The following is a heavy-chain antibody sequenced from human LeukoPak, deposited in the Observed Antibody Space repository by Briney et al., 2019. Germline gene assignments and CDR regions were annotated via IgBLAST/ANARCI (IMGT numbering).Heavy chain of an antibody. CDR2: IIPIFGTA. D-gene: IGHD3-3*01. Sequence: SVKVSCKASGGTFSSYAISWVRQAPGQGLEWMGGIIPIFGTANYAQKFQGRVTITTDESTSTAYMELSSLRSEDTAVYYGASHYDFWSGIDYWGQGTLVTVSS. V-gene: IGHV1-69*05. CDR3: ASHYDFWSGIDY. CDR1: GGTFSSYA. J-gene: IGHJ4*02.